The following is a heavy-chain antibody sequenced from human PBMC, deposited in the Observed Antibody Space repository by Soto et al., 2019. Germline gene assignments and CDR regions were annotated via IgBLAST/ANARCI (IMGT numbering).Heavy chain of an antibody. CDR1: GFTFSSYW. D-gene: IGHD6-13*01. CDR3: ARPSAAGTYDYYYGMDV. V-gene: IGHV3-74*01. Sequence: PGGSLRLSCAASGFTFSSYWMHWVRQAPGKGLVWVSRINSDGSSTSYADSVKGRFTISRDNAKNTLYLQMNSLRAEDTAVYYCARPSAAGTYDYYYGMDVWGQGTTVTVSS. J-gene: IGHJ6*02. CDR2: INSDGSST.